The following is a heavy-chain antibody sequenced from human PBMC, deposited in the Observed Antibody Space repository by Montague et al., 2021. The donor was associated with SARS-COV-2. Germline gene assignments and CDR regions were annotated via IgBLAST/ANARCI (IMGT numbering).Heavy chain of an antibody. Sequence: SETLSLTCTVSGGSISSYYWSWIRQPPGKGLEWIGYIYYSGSTNCNPSLKSRVTISADTSKNQFSLKLSSVTAADTAVYYCARRGLGYCSSTSCQNAFDIWGQGTMVTVSS. CDR2: IYYSGST. J-gene: IGHJ3*02. CDR3: ARRGLGYCSSTSCQNAFDI. CDR1: GGSISSYY. V-gene: IGHV4-59*08. D-gene: IGHD2-2*01.